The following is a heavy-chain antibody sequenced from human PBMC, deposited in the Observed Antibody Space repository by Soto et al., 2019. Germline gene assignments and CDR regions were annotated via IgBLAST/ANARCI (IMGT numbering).Heavy chain of an antibody. Sequence: PGGSLRLSCAASGFTFSSYAMHWVRQAPGKGLEWVAVISYDGSNKYYADSVKGRFTISRDNSKNTLYLQMNSLRAEDTAVYYCARDTMVRGVITDYFDYWGQGTLVTVSS. CDR1: GFTFSSYA. CDR3: ARDTMVRGVITDYFDY. J-gene: IGHJ4*02. CDR2: ISYDGSNK. D-gene: IGHD3-10*01. V-gene: IGHV3-30-3*01.